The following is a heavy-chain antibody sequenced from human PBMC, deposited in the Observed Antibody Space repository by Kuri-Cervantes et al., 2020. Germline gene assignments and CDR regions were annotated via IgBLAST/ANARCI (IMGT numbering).Heavy chain of an antibody. CDR2: IWYDGSNK. CDR3: ARDSGYYTYIMDV. Sequence: LSLTCAASGFTFSSYSMNWVRQAPGKGLEWVAVIWYDGSNKYYADSVKGRFTISRDNSKNTLYLQMNSLRAEDTAVYYCARDSGYYTYIMDVWGKGTTVTVSS. CDR1: GFTFSSYS. J-gene: IGHJ6*03. D-gene: IGHD3-3*01. V-gene: IGHV3-33*08.